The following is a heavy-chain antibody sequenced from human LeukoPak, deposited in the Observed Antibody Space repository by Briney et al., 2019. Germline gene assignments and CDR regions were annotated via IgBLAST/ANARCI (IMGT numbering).Heavy chain of an antibody. D-gene: IGHD3-10*01. V-gene: IGHV3-23*01. CDR3: AKDTLRLPITIMVRGVSY. Sequence: GGSLRLSCAASGFTFSSYAMSWVRQAPGKGLEWVSAISGTVGSTYYADSVKGRFTISRDNSKNTLYLQMNSLRAEDTAVYYCAKDTLRLPITIMVRGVSYWGQGTLVTVSS. J-gene: IGHJ4*02. CDR1: GFTFSSYA. CDR2: ISGTVGST.